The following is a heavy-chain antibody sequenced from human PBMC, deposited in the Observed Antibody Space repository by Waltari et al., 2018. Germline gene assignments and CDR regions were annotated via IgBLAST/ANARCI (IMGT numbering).Heavy chain of an antibody. J-gene: IGHJ6*02. CDR2: IKQDGSEK. Sequence: EVQLVESGGGLVQPGGSLRLSCAASGFTFSSYWMSWVRQAPGKGLEGVANIKQDGSEKYYVDSVKGRFTISRDNAKNSLYLQMNSLRAEDTAVYYCARATALDYYGMDVWGQGTTVTVSS. V-gene: IGHV3-7*03. CDR3: ARATALDYYGMDV. CDR1: GFTFSSYW.